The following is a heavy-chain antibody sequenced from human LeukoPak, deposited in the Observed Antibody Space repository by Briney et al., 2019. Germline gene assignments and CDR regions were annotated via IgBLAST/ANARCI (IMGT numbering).Heavy chain of an antibody. Sequence: ASVKVSCKASGCTFTGYYMHWVRQAPGQGVEGMGRINPNSGGTNYAQKFQGWVTMTRDTSISTAYMELSRLRSDDTAVYYCARGYYDFWSGYQEGEFDYWGQGTLVTVSS. CDR2: INPNSGGT. J-gene: IGHJ4*02. D-gene: IGHD3-3*01. V-gene: IGHV1-2*04. CDR1: GCTFTGYY. CDR3: ARGYYDFWSGYQEGEFDY.